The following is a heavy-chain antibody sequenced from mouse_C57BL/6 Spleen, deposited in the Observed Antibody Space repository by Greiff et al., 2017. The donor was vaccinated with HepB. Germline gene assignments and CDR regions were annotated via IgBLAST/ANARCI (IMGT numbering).Heavy chain of an antibody. V-gene: IGHV1-15*01. CDR3: TRRWEYYAMDY. D-gene: IGHD4-1*01. Sequence: QVQLQQSGAELVRPGASVTLSCKASGYTFTDYEMHWVKQTPVHGLEWIGAIDPETGGTAYNQKFKGKAILTADKSSSTAYMELRSLTSEDSAVYYCTRRWEYYAMDYWGQGTSVTVSS. J-gene: IGHJ4*01. CDR1: GYTFTDYE. CDR2: IDPETGGT.